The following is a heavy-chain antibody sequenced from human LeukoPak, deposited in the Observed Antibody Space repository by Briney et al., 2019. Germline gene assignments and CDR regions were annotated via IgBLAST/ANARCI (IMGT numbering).Heavy chain of an antibody. Sequence: PSETLSLTCAVSGYSISSGYYWGWIRQPPGKGLEWIGSIYHSGSTYYNPSLKSRGTISVDTSKNQFSLKLSSVTAADTAVYYCARSDGGYSYLDYWGQGTLVTVSS. D-gene: IGHD5-18*01. CDR2: IYHSGST. CDR3: ARSDGGYSYLDY. V-gene: IGHV4-38-2*01. J-gene: IGHJ4*02. CDR1: GYSISSGYY.